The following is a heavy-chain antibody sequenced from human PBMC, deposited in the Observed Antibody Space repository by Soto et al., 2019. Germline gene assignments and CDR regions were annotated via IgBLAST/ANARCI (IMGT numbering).Heavy chain of an antibody. D-gene: IGHD3-10*01. CDR1: GYSFANYW. CDR2: IYPGDSDT. J-gene: IGHJ6*02. V-gene: IGHV5-51*01. CDR3: ASNSLRQYYYGMDV. Sequence: GESLKISCQGSGYSFANYWIAWVRQMPGKGLEWVGVIYPGDSDTRYSPSFRGQVTISADKSISHVYLQWSSLKASDTAMYYCASNSLRQYYYGMDVWGQGTTVTVSS.